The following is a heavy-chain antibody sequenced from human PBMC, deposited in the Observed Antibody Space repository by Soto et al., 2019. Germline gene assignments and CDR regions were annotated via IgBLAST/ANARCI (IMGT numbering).Heavy chain of an antibody. J-gene: IGHJ6*02. CDR3: ARQRREYYDFWSGYSQYYYGMDV. CDR1: GFTFSSYG. Sequence: QVQLVESGGGVVQPGRSLRLSCAASGFTFSSYGMHWVRQAPGKGLEWVAVIWYDGSNKYYADSVKGRFTISRDNSKNPLYLQMNSLRAEDTAVYYCARQRREYYDFWSGYSQYYYGMDVWGQGTTVTVSS. D-gene: IGHD3-3*01. CDR2: IWYDGSNK. V-gene: IGHV3-33*01.